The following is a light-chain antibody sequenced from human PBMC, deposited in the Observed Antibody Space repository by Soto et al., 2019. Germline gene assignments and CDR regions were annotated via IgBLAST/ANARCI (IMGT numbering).Light chain of an antibody. CDR1: QSVGRN. CDR3: QQYSDSPIT. J-gene: IGKJ3*01. CDR2: GAS. Sequence: EIVMTQSPATLSVSSGERATLSCRASQSVGRNLAWYQQRPGQAPRLLIHGASARPSGVPARFSGSGSGTDFTLTIISLQSEDFAVYYCQQYSDSPITFGPGTTVDLK. V-gene: IGKV3-15*01.